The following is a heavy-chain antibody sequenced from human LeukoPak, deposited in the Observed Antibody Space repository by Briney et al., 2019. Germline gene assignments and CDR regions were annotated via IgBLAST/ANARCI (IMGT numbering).Heavy chain of an antibody. J-gene: IGHJ3*02. Sequence: NPSETLSLTCAVCGGSFSGYYWSWIRQPPGKGLEWIGEINHSGSTNYNPSLKSRVTMSVDTSKNQFSLKLSSVTAVDTAVYYCARNLVGATTGDALDIWGQGTMVTVSS. D-gene: IGHD1-26*01. CDR2: INHSGST. CDR3: ARNLVGATTGDALDI. V-gene: IGHV4-34*01. CDR1: GGSFSGYY.